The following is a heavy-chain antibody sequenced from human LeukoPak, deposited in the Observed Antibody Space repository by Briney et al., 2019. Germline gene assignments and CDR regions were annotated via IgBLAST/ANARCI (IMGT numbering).Heavy chain of an antibody. J-gene: IGHJ5*02. CDR2: DTGKT. D-gene: IGHD2/OR15-2a*01. V-gene: IGHV4-59*01. Sequence: SETLSLTCSVSGASLSSYYRDWLRQPPGKGLEWIGYDTGKTDSNPSLKSRVSISLDTSKKQFSLRLRSLTSADSAVYYCPTGYYEPFATWGPGILVTVSS. CDR3: PTGYYEPFAT. CDR1: GASLSSYY.